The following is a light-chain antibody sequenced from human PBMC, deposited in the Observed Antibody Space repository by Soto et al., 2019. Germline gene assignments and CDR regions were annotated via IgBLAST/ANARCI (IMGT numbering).Light chain of an antibody. CDR3: QKSNSAPFT. V-gene: IGKV1-27*01. CDR1: HDISNY. Sequence: DIQMTQSPPSLSASVGDRVTITCRSSHDISNYLAWYQQKPGKVPNLLIYSASTLQSGVPSRFRGSGSGTDFTLTISSLQPEDVATYYRQKSNSAPFTFGPGTRVDIK. CDR2: SAS. J-gene: IGKJ3*01.